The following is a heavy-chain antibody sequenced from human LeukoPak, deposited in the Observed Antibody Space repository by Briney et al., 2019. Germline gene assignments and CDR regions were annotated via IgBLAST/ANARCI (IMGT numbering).Heavy chain of an antibody. CDR1: GHTFTNYG. Sequence: GASVKVSCKASGHTFTNYGITWVRQAPGQGLEWMGWISAYSGNTNYVQKFQGRVTMATDASTSTAYMELRSLRSDDTAVYYCTRDIATVVHQDWGQGTLVTVSS. J-gene: IGHJ4*02. CDR2: ISAYSGNT. CDR3: TRDIATVVHQD. D-gene: IGHD2-2*01. V-gene: IGHV1-18*01.